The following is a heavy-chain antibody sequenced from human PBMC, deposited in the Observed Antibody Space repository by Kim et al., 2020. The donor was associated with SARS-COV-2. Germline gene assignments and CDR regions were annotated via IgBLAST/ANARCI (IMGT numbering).Heavy chain of an antibody. CDR2: SYT. CDR3: ARDSGELGY. D-gene: IGHD1-26*01. J-gene: IGHJ4*02. V-gene: IGHV3-11*06. Sequence: SYTNYADSVKGRFTISRDNAKNSLYLQMNSLRAEDTAVYYCARDSGELGYWGQGTLVTVSS.